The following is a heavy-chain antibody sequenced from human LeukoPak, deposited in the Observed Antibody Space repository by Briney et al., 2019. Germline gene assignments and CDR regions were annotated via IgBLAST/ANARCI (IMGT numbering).Heavy chain of an antibody. Sequence: GGSLRLSCAASGFTFSNYGMHWVRQAPGKGLEWVAVIWFDGSNKYYADSVKGRFTISRDNSKNTLYLQVNSLRAEDTAVYYCARACGPFDYWGQGTLVTVSS. V-gene: IGHV3-33*01. CDR3: ARACGPFDY. CDR2: IWFDGSNK. J-gene: IGHJ4*02. CDR1: GFTFSNYG.